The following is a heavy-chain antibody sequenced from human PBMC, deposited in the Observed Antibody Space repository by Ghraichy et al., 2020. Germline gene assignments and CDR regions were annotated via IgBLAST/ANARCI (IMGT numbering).Heavy chain of an antibody. CDR3: ARGQVRTYSPHQYYFDY. CDR2: IYYSGST. D-gene: IGHD1-1*01. V-gene: IGHV4-59*01. J-gene: IGHJ4*02. Sequence: SETLSLTCTVSGGSISSYYWSWIRQPPGKGLEWIGYIYYSGSTNYNPSLKSRVTISVDTSKNQFSLKLSSVTAADTAVYYCARGQVRTYSPHQYYFDYWGQGTLVTVSS. CDR1: GGSISSYY.